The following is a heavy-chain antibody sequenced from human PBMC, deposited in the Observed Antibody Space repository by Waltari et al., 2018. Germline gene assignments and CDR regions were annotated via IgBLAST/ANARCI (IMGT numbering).Heavy chain of an antibody. Sequence: EVQLVESGGGLVQPGGSLRLSCAASGFTFSSYAISWVRPAPGKGLEWVSAISGSGGSTYYADSVKGRFTISRDNSKNTLYLQMNSLRAEDTAVYYCAKEGGPITMIVVEGYYFDYWGQGTLVTVSS. J-gene: IGHJ4*02. D-gene: IGHD3-22*01. CDR1: GFTFSSYA. CDR3: AKEGGPITMIVVEGYYFDY. V-gene: IGHV3-23*04. CDR2: ISGSGGST.